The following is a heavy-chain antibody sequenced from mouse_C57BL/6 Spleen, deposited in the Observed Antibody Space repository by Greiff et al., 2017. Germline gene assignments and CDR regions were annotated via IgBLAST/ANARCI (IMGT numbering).Heavy chain of an antibody. CDR1: GYTFTDYY. D-gene: IGHD2-4*01. V-gene: IGHV1-75*01. CDR2: IFPGSGST. J-gene: IGHJ4*01. CDR3: ARHYDYPHYAMDY. Sequence: VQLQQSGPELVKPGASVKISCKASGYTFTDYYINWVKQRPGQGLEWIGWIFPGSGSTYYNEKFKGKATLTVYKSSSTAYMLLSSLTSEDSAVYFCARHYDYPHYAMDYWGQGTSVTVSS.